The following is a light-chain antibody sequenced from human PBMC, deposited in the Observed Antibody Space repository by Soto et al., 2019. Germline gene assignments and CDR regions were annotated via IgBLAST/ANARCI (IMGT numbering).Light chain of an antibody. Sequence: EIVMTQSPVTLSVSPVERATLSCRASQNINNNLAWYQQKPGQAPRLLIYGASTRATGISARFSGGGSGTEFTLSISSLQSEDFAVYYCQQYNNWPPSITFGQGTRLEIK. CDR1: QNINNN. J-gene: IGKJ5*01. V-gene: IGKV3-15*01. CDR2: GAS. CDR3: QQYNNWPPSIT.